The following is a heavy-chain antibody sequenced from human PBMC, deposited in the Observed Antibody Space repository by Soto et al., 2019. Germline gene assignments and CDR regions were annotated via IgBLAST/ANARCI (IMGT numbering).Heavy chain of an antibody. CDR3: ARDYFDSSDYTTNWFDP. CDR2: IYYTGNA. D-gene: IGHD3-22*01. CDR1: GYSISSSNW. J-gene: IGHJ5*02. V-gene: IGHV4-28*03. Sequence: PSETLSLTCAVSGYSISSSNWWGWIRQPPGKGLEWIGYIYYTGNAYYNPSLKSRVTIFVDTSKNQFSLKLTSVTAADTALYYCARDYFDSSDYTTNWFDPWGQGTLVTVSS.